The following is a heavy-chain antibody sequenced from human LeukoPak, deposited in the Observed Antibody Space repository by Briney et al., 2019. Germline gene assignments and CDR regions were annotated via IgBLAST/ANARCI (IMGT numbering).Heavy chain of an antibody. J-gene: IGHJ4*02. V-gene: IGHV3-23*01. D-gene: IGHD3-9*01. Sequence: GGSLRLSCAASGFTFSSYGMSWVRQAPGKGLEWVSAISGSGGSTYYADSVKGRFTISRDNSKNTLYLQMNSLRAEDTAVYYCAKEKAVRYFDWSGEGGFFDYWGQGTLVTVSS. CDR2: ISGSGGST. CDR1: GFTFSSYG. CDR3: AKEKAVRYFDWSGEGGFFDY.